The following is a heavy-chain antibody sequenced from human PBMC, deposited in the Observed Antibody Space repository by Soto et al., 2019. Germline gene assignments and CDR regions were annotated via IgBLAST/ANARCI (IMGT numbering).Heavy chain of an antibody. D-gene: IGHD3-22*01. CDR2: IKSKTDGGTT. CDR3: TTEFDYYDSSGYYYATDY. V-gene: IGHV3-15*07. Sequence: GGSLRLSCAASGFPFSNAWMNWVRQAPGKGLEWVGRIKSKTDGGTTDYAAPVKGRFTISRDDSKDTLYLQMNSLKTEGTAVYYCTTEFDYYDSSGYYYATDYWGQGALVTVSS. CDR1: GFPFSNAW. J-gene: IGHJ4*02.